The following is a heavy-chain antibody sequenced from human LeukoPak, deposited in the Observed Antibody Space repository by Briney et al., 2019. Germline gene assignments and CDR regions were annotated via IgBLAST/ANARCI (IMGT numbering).Heavy chain of an antibody. D-gene: IGHD4-23*01. CDR1: GGTFSSYA. J-gene: IGHJ3*02. Sequence: ASVKVSCKASGGTFSSYAISWVRQAPGQGLEWMGGIIPIFGTANYAQKFQGRVTITADESTSTAYMELSSLGSEDTAVYYCAVHKGPDYGGNFVAFDIWGQGTMVTVSS. V-gene: IGHV1-69*13. CDR3: AVHKGPDYGGNFVAFDI. CDR2: IIPIFGTA.